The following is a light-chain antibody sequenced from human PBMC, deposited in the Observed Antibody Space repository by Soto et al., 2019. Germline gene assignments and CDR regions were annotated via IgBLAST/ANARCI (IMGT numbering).Light chain of an antibody. J-gene: IGKJ1*01. CDR3: QQADSFPVT. CDR2: AAS. V-gene: IGKV1-12*01. Sequence: DIQMTQSPSSVSAAVGDRVTITCRASQGISSWLVWYQQKPGKAPKLLIYAASNLQSGVPSRFSGSGSGTDFTLTISSLPPEDFATYYCQQADSFPVTFGQGTKVEIK. CDR1: QGISSW.